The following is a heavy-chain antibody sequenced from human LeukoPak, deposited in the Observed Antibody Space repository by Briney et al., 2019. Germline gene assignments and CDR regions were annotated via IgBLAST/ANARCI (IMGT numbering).Heavy chain of an antibody. J-gene: IGHJ4*02. V-gene: IGHV3-9*01. CDR3: AKGLYRYSSGARDY. CDR1: GCTFDYYA. CDR2: ISWNSGSI. Sequence: GRCLRLSCAASGCTFDYYAMHWVRQAPGKGLEWVSGISWNSGSIGYADSVKGRFTISRDNAKNSLYLQMNSLRAEDTALYYCAKGLYRYSSGARDYWGQGTLVTVSS. D-gene: IGHD6-19*01.